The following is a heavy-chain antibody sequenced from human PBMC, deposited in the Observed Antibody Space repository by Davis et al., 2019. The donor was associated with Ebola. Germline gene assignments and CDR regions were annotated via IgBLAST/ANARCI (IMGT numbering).Heavy chain of an antibody. J-gene: IGHJ6*04. CDR3: ARGGVRGVIIIPDYYGMDV. CDR2: ISAYNGNT. V-gene: IGHV1-18*04. D-gene: IGHD3-10*01. CDR1: GYTFTSYG. Sequence: AASVKVSCKASGYTFTSYGISWVRQAPGQGLEWMGWISAYNGNTNYAQKLQGRVTMTTDTSTSTAYMELRSLRSDDTAVYYYARGGVRGVIIIPDYYGMDVWGKGTTVTVSS.